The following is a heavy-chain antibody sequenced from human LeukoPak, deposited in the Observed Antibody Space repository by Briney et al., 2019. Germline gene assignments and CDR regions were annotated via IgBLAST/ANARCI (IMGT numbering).Heavy chain of an antibody. CDR2: IYTSGST. J-gene: IGHJ4*02. Sequence: PSETLSLTYTVSGGSISSYYWSWIRQPPGKGLEWIGYIYTSGSTNYNPSLKSRVTISVDTSKNQFSLKLSSVTAADTAVYYCARGGATMDYWGQGTLVTVSS. V-gene: IGHV4-4*09. D-gene: IGHD1-26*01. CDR3: ARGGATMDY. CDR1: GGSISSYY.